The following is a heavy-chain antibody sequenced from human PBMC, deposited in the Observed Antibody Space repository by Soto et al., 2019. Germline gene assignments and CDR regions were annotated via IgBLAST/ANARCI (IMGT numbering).Heavy chain of an antibody. J-gene: IGHJ4*02. CDR1: GGSIRSSTYY. CDR3: ARLGGYYQAFEN. D-gene: IGHD3-3*01. V-gene: IGHV4-39*07. CDR2: IYYSGST. Sequence: SETLSLTCTVSGGSIRSSTYYWGWIRQPPGKGLEWIGSIYYSGSTHYNPSLKSRVTISVDSSKNQFSLKLDSVTAADTAVYYCARLGGYYQAFENWGQGTLVTVSS.